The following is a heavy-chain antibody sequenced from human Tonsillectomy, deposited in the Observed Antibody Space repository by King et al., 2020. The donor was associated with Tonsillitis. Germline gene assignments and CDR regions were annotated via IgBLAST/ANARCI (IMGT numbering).Heavy chain of an antibody. CDR1: GGSISSGSYY. Sequence: VQLQESGPGLVKPSQTLSLTCTVSGGSISSGSYYWSWIRQPVGKGLEWIGRIYTSGSTNYNPSLKSRVTMSVDTSKNQFSLKLSSVTAADTAVYYCARGGDSGYDSSVPNWFDPWGQGTLVTVSS. CDR2: IYTSGST. V-gene: IGHV4-61*02. J-gene: IGHJ5*02. CDR3: ARGGDSGYDSSVPNWFDP. D-gene: IGHD5-12*01.